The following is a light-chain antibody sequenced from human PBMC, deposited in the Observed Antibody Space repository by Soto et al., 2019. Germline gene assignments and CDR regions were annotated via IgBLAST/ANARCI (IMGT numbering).Light chain of an antibody. CDR1: QSVGSN. Sequence: EIVMTQSPATLSVSPGEGATLSCRASQSVGSNLAWYQQKPGQSPRLLIYDASTRAAAFPARFSGSGSGTEFTLTISSLQSEDFAVYYCLLDYAYFWAFGQGTKVEVK. J-gene: IGKJ1*01. CDR2: DAS. CDR3: LLDYAYFWA. V-gene: IGKV3-15*01.